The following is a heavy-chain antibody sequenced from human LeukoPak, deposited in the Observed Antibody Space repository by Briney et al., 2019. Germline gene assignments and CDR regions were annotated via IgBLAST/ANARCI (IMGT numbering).Heavy chain of an antibody. J-gene: IGHJ4*02. CDR2: MNPNSGNT. V-gene: IGHV1-8*03. Sequence: GASVKVSCKASGYTFTSYDINWVRQATGQGLEWMGWMNPNSGNTGYAQKFQGRVTITRNTSISTAYMELSSLRSEDTAVYYCARTPPYRGYAENDYWGQGTLVTVSS. CDR3: ARTPPYRGYAENDY. D-gene: IGHD5-12*01. CDR1: GYTFTSYD.